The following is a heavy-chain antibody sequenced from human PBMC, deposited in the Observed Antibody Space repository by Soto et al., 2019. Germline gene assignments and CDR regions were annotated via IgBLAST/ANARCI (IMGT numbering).Heavy chain of an antibody. CDR2: ISPYNGNT. J-gene: IGHJ4*02. CDR3: ARGDYFRDYFDY. D-gene: IGHD3-10*01. CDR1: GYSFTTYD. V-gene: IGHV1-18*04. Sequence: ASVKVSCKASGYSFTTYDISWLRQAPGQGLEWMGRISPYNGNTNYAQNFQDRVTMTADTSSSTAYMELRGPRAEDTAVYYCARGDYFRDYFDYWGQGTLVTVSS.